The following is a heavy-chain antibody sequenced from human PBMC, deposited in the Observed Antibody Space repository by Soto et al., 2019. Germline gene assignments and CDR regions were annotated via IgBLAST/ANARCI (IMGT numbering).Heavy chain of an antibody. CDR2: IYYNGNT. CDR3: TRANWYSEY. D-gene: IGHD7-27*01. CDR1: GGSISNHY. V-gene: IGHV4-59*11. J-gene: IGHJ4*02. Sequence: QVQLQESGPGLVKPSETLSLTCTVSGGSISNHYWSWIRQPPGKGLEWIGYIYYNGNTNYNPPLKGRVPMSVDTSKNQISLKLSSVTAADTAVYYCTRANWYSEYWGQGTLVTVSS.